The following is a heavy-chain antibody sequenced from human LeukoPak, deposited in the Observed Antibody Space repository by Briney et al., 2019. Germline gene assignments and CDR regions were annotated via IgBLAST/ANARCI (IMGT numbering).Heavy chain of an antibody. V-gene: IGHV1-69*06. D-gene: IGHD3-22*01. CDR1: GGTFSSYA. CDR2: IIPIFGTA. Sequence: SVKVSCKASGGTFSSYAISWVRQAPGQGLEWMGGIIPIFGTANYAQKFQGRVTITADKSTSTAYMELSSLRSEDTAVYYCARASPGHYYDSSGLDYWGQGTLVTVSS. J-gene: IGHJ4*02. CDR3: ARASPGHYYDSSGLDY.